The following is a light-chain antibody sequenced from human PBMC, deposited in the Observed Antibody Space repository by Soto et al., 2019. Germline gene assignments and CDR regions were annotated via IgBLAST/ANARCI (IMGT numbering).Light chain of an antibody. V-gene: IGKV2-28*01. CDR1: QSLLHSNGYNY. J-gene: IGKJ1*01. CDR3: MQALQTPWT. CDR2: LGS. Sequence: DIVMTQSPLSLPVTPGEPASISCRSSQSLLHSNGYNYLDWYLQKPGQSPQLLIYLGSNRASGVPDRFSGNGSGTDFTLKISRVEAEDVGVYYCMQALQTPWTFGQGTKVDI.